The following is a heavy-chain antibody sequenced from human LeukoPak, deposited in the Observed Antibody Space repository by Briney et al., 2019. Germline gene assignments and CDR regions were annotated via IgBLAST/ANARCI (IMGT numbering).Heavy chain of an antibody. CDR2: IIPILDIA. J-gene: IGHJ4*02. CDR1: VGTFSSYT. Sequence: SLKVSCKASVGTFSSYTISWVRQAPGQGLEWMGRIIPILDIANYAQKFQGIVTITEDKTTSTAYMELSSLRSEDTAVYYCARDGLERTFDYWGQGTLVTVSS. CDR3: ARDGLERTFDY. V-gene: IGHV1-69*04. D-gene: IGHD1-1*01.